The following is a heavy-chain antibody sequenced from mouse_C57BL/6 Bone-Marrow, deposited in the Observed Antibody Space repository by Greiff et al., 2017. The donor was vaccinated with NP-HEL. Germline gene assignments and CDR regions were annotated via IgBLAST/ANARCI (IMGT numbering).Heavy chain of an antibody. CDR3: TRRGYYYGSPVDY. D-gene: IGHD1-1*01. Sequence: VQLQQSGAELVRPGASVTLSCKASGYTFTDYEMHWVKQTPVHGLEWIGAIDPETGGTAYNQKFKGKAILTADKSSSTAYMELRSLTSEDSAVYYCTRRGYYYGSPVDYWGQGTTLTVSS. J-gene: IGHJ2*01. CDR1: GYTFTDYE. V-gene: IGHV1-15*01. CDR2: IDPETGGT.